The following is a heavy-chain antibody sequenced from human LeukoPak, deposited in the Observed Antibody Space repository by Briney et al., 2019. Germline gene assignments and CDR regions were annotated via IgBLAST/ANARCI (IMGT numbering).Heavy chain of an antibody. CDR3: ARAVAVPINWFDP. V-gene: IGHV4-59*01. Sequence: PSETLSLTCTVSGCSISSYSWSWIRQPPGKGLEWIGYIYYSGSTNYNPSLKSRVTISVDTSKNQFSLKLSSVTAADTAVYYCARAVAVPINWFDPWGQGTLVTVSS. CDR2: IYYSGST. J-gene: IGHJ5*02. CDR1: GCSISSYS. D-gene: IGHD6-19*01.